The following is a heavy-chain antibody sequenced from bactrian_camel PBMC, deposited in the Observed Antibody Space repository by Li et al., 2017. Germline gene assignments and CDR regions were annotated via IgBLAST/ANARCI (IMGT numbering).Heavy chain of an antibody. CDR1: GFTSNGCS. V-gene: IGHV3S19*01. CDR2: IYTGGGST. CDR3: AAALPFAGCVPARRGGPY. Sequence: DVQLVESGGGSVQDGGSLRLSCTAPGFTSNGCSMDWFRQAAGKGLEWVSSIYTGGGSTSYADSVKGRFTISKDNAKNTLYLQMNSLKPEDTAMYYCAAALPFAGCVPARRGGPYWGQGTQVTVS. J-gene: IGHJ4*01. D-gene: IGHD3*01.